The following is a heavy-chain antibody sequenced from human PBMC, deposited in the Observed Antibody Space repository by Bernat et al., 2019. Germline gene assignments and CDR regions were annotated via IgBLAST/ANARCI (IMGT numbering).Heavy chain of an antibody. CDR1: GFTFSSYA. D-gene: IGHD4-23*01. CDR3: AGYGGNSEH. Sequence: QVQLVESGGGVVQPGRSLRLSCAASGFTFSSYAMHWVRQAPGKGLEWVAVISYDGSNKYYADSVKGRFTISRDNSRNTLYLQMNSLRADDTAVYYCAGYGGNSEHWGQGTLVTVPS. CDR2: ISYDGSNK. V-gene: IGHV3-30*14. J-gene: IGHJ4*02.